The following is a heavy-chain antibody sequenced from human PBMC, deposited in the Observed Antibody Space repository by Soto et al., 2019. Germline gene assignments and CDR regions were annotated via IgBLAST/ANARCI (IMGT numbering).Heavy chain of an antibody. D-gene: IGHD2-2*01. CDR1: GYTFTSYY. V-gene: IGHV1-46*03. CDR2: INPSGGST. Sequence: QVQLVQSGAEVKKPGASVKVSCKASGYTFTSYYMHWVRQAPGQGLEWMGIINPSGGSTSYAQKFQGRVTRTRXMSXSXGYMELGSLRSEDTAVYYCARANIVVVPAARGWFAPWGQGTLVTVSS. J-gene: IGHJ5*02. CDR3: ARANIVVVPAARGWFAP.